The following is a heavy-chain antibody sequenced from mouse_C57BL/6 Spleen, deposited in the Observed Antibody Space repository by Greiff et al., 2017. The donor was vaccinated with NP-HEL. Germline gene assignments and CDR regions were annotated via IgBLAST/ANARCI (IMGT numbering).Heavy chain of an antibody. CDR2: IHPNSGST. V-gene: IGHV1-64*01. CDR3: ARHTTVVGYYFDY. Sequence: VQLQQPGAELVKPGASVKLSCKASGYTFTSYWMHWVKQRPGQGLEWIGMIHPNSGSTNYNEKFKSKATLTVDKSSSTAYMQLSSLTSEDSAVYYCARHTTVVGYYFDYWGQGTTLTVSS. D-gene: IGHD1-1*01. J-gene: IGHJ2*01. CDR1: GYTFTSYW.